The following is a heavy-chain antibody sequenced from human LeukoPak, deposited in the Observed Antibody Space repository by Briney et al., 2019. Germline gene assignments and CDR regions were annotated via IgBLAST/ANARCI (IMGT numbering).Heavy chain of an antibody. CDR1: GFTFDDYA. D-gene: IGHD6-13*01. J-gene: IGHJ4*02. V-gene: IGHV3-74*01. CDR3: ARARGYSSSCFDY. Sequence: GGSLRLSCAASGFTFDDYAMHWVRQAPGKGLVWVSRINTDGSSTSYADSVKGRFTISRDNAKNTLYLQMNSLRAEDTAVYYCARARGYSSSCFDYWGQGTLVTVSS. CDR2: INTDGSST.